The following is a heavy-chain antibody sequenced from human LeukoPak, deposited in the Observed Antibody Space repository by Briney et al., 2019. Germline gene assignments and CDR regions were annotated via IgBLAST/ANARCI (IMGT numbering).Heavy chain of an antibody. CDR1: GFSFNTYA. CDR2: IGTTDDT. V-gene: IGHV3-23*01. D-gene: IGHD4-23*01. Sequence: GGSLRLSCAASGFSFNTYAMSWVRQTPGKGLEWVSSIGTTDDTYYADSAKGRFTISRDSSKNTVYLQMKSLRVEDTAIYYCAKNSPGRAIDYWGQGTLVTVSS. CDR3: AKNSPGRAIDY. J-gene: IGHJ4*02.